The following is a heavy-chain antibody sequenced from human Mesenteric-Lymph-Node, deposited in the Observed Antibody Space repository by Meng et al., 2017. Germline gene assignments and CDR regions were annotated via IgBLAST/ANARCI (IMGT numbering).Heavy chain of an antibody. Sequence: GESLKISCAASGFTFSSYEMNWVRQAPGKGLEWVSYISSSGSTIYYADSVKGRFTISRDNAKNSLYLQMNSLRAEDTAVYYCAKGAGRIASTGKRYFDYWGQGTLVTVSS. V-gene: IGHV3-48*03. D-gene: IGHD6-13*01. J-gene: IGHJ4*02. CDR2: ISSSGSTI. CDR1: GFTFSSYE. CDR3: AKGAGRIASTGKRYFDY.